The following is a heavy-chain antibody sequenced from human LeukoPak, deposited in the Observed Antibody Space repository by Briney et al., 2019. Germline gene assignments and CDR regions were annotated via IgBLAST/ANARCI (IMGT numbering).Heavy chain of an antibody. D-gene: IGHD6-6*01. CDR3: ASIAARQSLYCYGMDV. CDR2: INHSGST. CDR1: GGSFSGYY. Sequence: SETLSLTCAVYGGSFSGYYWSWIRQPPGKGLEWIGEINHSGSTNYNPSLKSRVTISVDTSKNQFSLKLSSVTAADTAVYYCASIAARQSLYCYGMDVWGQGTTVTVSS. J-gene: IGHJ6*02. V-gene: IGHV4-34*01.